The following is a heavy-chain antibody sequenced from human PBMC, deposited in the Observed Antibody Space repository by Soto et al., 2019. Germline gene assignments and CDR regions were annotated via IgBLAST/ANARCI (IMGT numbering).Heavy chain of an antibody. CDR2: IGTAGDT. V-gene: IGHV3-13*01. J-gene: IGHJ6*02. D-gene: IGHD6-6*01. CDR3: ARGTIAARDYYYYGMDV. Sequence: SLRLSCAASGFTFSSYDMHWVRQATGKGLEWVSAIGTAGDTYYPGSVKGRFTISRENAKNSLYLQMNSLRAGDTAVYYCARGTIAARDYYYYGMDVWGQGTTVTVSS. CDR1: GFTFSSYD.